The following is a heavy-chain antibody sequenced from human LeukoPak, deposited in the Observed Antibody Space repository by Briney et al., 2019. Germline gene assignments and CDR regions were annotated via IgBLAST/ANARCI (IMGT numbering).Heavy chain of an antibody. Sequence: SVKVSCKASGGTFSSYAISWVRQAPGQGLEWMGGIIPIFGTANYAQKFQGRVTITTDESTSTAYMELSSLRSEDTAVYYCATPSLRYSGSYLYDYWGQGTLVTVSS. CDR2: IIPIFGTA. D-gene: IGHD1-26*01. CDR3: ATPSLRYSGSYLYDY. V-gene: IGHV1-69*05. J-gene: IGHJ4*02. CDR1: GGTFSSYA.